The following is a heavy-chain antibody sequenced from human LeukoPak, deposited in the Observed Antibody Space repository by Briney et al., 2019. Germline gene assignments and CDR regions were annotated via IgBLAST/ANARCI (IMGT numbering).Heavy chain of an antibody. CDR2: ISGSGGST. Sequence: GGSLRLSCVASGFTFSSSAMGWVRQAPGKGLEWVSVISGSGGSTYYAVSVKGRSTISRDNSKNTLYLQMNSLRAEDTAVYYCAKDRLYYGSGSYYTAFDYWGQGTLVTVSS. V-gene: IGHV3-23*01. CDR1: GFTFSSSA. J-gene: IGHJ4*02. CDR3: AKDRLYYGSGSYYTAFDY. D-gene: IGHD3-10*01.